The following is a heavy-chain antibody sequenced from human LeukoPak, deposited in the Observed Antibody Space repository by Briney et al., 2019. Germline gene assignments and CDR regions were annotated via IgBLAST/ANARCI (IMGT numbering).Heavy chain of an antibody. J-gene: IGHJ1*01. CDR3: ARVVAGTKDFQH. CDR1: GGPISSPNHF. D-gene: IGHD6-19*01. V-gene: IGHV4-39*01. Sequence: PSETLSLTCTVSGGPISSPNHFWGWVRQPPGKGLEWIGSVYYGGTTYSNPSLKSRVTMSADTSENQFSLTLSSVTAADTAVYYCARVVAGTKDFQHWGQGTLVTVSS. CDR2: VYYGGTT.